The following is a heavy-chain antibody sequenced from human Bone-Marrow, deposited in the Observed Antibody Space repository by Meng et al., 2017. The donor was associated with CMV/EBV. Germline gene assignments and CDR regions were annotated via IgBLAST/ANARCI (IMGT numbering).Heavy chain of an antibody. CDR2: ISYSGGST. J-gene: IGHJ3*02. D-gene: IGHD4-23*01. Sequence: GESLKISCAASGFTFSSYAMGWVRQAPGKGLEWVSAISYSGGSTYYADSVKGRFTISRDNSKNTLYLQMNSLRAEDTAVYYCAKDFSWVRWQRGAVDIWGQGTMVAVSS. V-gene: IGHV3-23*01. CDR1: GFTFSSYA. CDR3: AKDFSWVRWQRGAVDI.